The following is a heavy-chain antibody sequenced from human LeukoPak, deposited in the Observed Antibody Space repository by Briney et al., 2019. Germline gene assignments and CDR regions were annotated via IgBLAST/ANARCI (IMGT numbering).Heavy chain of an antibody. Sequence: GGSLRLSCAASGFTFSTCWMSWVRQAPGKGLEWVANIKQDGSEKYYVDSVKGRFTISRDNAKNSLYLQMNSLRAEDTAVYYCARAYYDSSGYYRVLQSYDDAFDIWGQGTMVAVSS. CDR2: IKQDGSEK. J-gene: IGHJ3*02. CDR3: ARAYYDSSGYYRVLQSYDDAFDI. D-gene: IGHD3-22*01. CDR1: GFTFSTCW. V-gene: IGHV3-7*01.